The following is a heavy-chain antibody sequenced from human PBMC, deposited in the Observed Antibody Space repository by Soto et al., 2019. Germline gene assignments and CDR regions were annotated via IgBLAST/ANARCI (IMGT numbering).Heavy chain of an antibody. V-gene: IGHV4-39*01. CDR1: GVSISSSSHY. D-gene: IGHD6-13*01. CDR3: ARVGIAAAGVNYYYYYGMDV. CDR2: IYYSGST. J-gene: IGHJ6*02. Sequence: SETLSLTCTVSGVSISSSSHYWGWIRQPPGKGLEWIGSIYYSGSTYYNPSLKSRVTISVDTSKNQFSLKLSSVTAADTAVYYCARVGIAAAGVNYYYYYGMDVWGQGTTVTVSS.